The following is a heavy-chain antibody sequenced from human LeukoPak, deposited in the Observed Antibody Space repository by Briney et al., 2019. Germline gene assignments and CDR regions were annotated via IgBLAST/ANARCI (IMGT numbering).Heavy chain of an antibody. D-gene: IGHD4-17*01. CDR3: ARDRELMTTVTISPTLDAFDI. Sequence: GGSLRLSCAASGFTFSSYSMNWVRQAPGKGLEWVSSISSSSSYIYYADSVKGRFTTSRDNAKNSLYLQMNSLRAEDTAVYYCARDRELMTTVTISPTLDAFDIWGQATMVTVSS. J-gene: IGHJ3*02. CDR2: ISSSSSYI. CDR1: GFTFSSYS. V-gene: IGHV3-21*01.